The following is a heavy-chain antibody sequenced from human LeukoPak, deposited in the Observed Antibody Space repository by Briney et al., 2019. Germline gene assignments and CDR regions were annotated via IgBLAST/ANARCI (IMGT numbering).Heavy chain of an antibody. CDR3: AREAYWVSSGTGLDF. D-gene: IGHD2-15*01. V-gene: IGHV3-48*02. CDR1: GSIVTGTR. CDR2: ITITSDKI. J-gene: IGHJ4*02. Sequence: GGSLRPACAPSGSIVTGTRMNWFRQAPGKGLEWVSYITITSDKIYYADSVKGRFTISRYNAMNSLYLQMNSLRDEDTAVYSCAREAYWVSSGTGLDFWGQGTLVIVSS.